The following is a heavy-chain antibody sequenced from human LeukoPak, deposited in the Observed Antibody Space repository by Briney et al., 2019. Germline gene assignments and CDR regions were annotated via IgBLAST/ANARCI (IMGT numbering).Heavy chain of an antibody. CDR2: IKSKTDGGTT. J-gene: IGHJ4*02. V-gene: IGHV3-15*01. Sequence: GGSLRLSCAASGFTFSNAWMSWVRQAPGKGLEWVGRIKSKTDGGTTDYAAPVKGRFTISRDDSKNTLYLQMNSLKTEDTAVYYCTASSEGGYYDSSGYYDYWGQGTLVTVSS. CDR1: GFTFSNAW. D-gene: IGHD3-22*01. CDR3: TASSEGGYYDSSGYYDY.